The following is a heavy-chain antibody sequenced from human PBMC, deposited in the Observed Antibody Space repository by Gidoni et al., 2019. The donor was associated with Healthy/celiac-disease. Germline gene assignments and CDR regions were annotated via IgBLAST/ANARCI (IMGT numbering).Heavy chain of an antibody. D-gene: IGHD5-18*01. CDR3: ARLRDTALNY. CDR1: GYNFNNYW. V-gene: IGHV5-51*01. Sequence: EVQLVQSGAEVKKPGESLKFSCKASGYNFNNYWIGWGRQMPGKGLEWMGIIYPGDSDTRYSPSFQGQVTISADKSISTAYLQWNSLKASDTAMYYCARLRDTALNYWGQGTLVTVSS. CDR2: IYPGDSDT. J-gene: IGHJ4*02.